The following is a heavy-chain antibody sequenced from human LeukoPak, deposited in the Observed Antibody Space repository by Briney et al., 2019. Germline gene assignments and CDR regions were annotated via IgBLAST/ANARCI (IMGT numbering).Heavy chain of an antibody. CDR3: ARGLVGASFDS. CDR2: IYNCGTT. V-gene: IGHV3-53*01. CDR1: GFTVSSNY. Sequence: PGGSLRLSFAAPGFTVSSNYMNWVGQAPGEGLARVSVIYNCGTTYYADSVKGRFTISRDNSKNTLYLKMNSMRPEDTAVYYCARGLVGASFDSWGQGTLVTVSS. D-gene: IGHD1-26*01. J-gene: IGHJ4*02.